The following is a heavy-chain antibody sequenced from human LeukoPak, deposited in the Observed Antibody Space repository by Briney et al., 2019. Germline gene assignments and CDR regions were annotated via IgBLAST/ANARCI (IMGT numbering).Heavy chain of an antibody. Sequence: ASVKVSCKASGYTFTSYGISWVRQAPGQGLEWMGWISAYNGNTNYAQKLQGRVTITTDESTSTAYMELSSLRSEDTAVYYCARGVVGATDFDYWGQGTLVTVSS. D-gene: IGHD1-26*01. CDR3: ARGVVGATDFDY. CDR2: ISAYNGNT. J-gene: IGHJ4*02. CDR1: GYTFTSYG. V-gene: IGHV1-18*01.